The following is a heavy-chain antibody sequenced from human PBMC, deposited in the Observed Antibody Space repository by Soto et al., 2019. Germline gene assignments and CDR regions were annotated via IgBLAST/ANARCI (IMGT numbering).Heavy chain of an antibody. D-gene: IGHD2-21*02. Sequence: SQTLPLTCTVTGDSISRRCYSWGWIRQPQGKGLEWIGSIYYSGSTYNNPSHRSRVSMSIDTSKDQFSLKLKSVTAADTALYFCARQRTSVVTQAYFDVWGPGSRVTVSS. V-gene: IGHV4-39*01. CDR1: GDSISRRCYS. J-gene: IGHJ6*02. CDR2: IYYSGST. CDR3: ARQRTSVVTQAYFDV.